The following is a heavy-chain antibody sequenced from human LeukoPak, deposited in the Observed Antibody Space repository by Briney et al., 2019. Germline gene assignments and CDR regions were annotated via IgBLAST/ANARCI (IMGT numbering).Heavy chain of an antibody. CDR2: IWSDASNT. CDR3: AKDAERGFDYSNSLNY. Sequence: GRSLRLSCETSGFTFSHYGMHWVRQAPGAGLEWVAVIWSDASNTYYVDSVKGRFTISIDNSRNTLYLQMSSLRAEDTAVYYCAKDAERGFDYSNSLNYWGQGTLVTVSS. D-gene: IGHD4-11*01. V-gene: IGHV3-33*06. CDR1: GFTFSHYG. J-gene: IGHJ4*02.